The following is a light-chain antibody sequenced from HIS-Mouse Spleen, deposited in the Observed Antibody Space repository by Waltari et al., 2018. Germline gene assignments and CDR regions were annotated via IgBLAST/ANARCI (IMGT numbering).Light chain of an antibody. CDR3: YSTDSSGNHRV. CDR2: VDS. J-gene: IGLJ2*01. V-gene: IGLV3-10*01. Sequence: SYELTQPPSVSVSPRQTDRITCAGDALSIKYPYWYQQKSGQAPVLVIYVDSKRPAGIPERFSGSSSGTMATLTISGAQVEDEADYYCYSTDSSGNHRVFGGGTKLTVL. CDR1: ALSIKY.